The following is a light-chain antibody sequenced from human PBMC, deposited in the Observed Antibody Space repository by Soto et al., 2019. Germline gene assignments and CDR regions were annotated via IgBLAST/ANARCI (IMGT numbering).Light chain of an antibody. J-gene: IGKJ1*01. V-gene: IGKV1-8*01. CDR1: QGISGY. CDR2: ATS. CDR3: QQYYNYPT. Sequence: AIGMTQSPSSLSASPGDRVTISCRASQGISGYLAWYQQKPGKAPKLLIYATSTLQSGVPSRFSGSGSGTDFTLTICDLQSEDFATYYCQQYYNYPTFGQGTKV.